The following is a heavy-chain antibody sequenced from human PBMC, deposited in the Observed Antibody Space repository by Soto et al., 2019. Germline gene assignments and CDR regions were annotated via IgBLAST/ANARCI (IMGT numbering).Heavy chain of an antibody. CDR3: ARARMNVIGVIVMTAANGFAS. Sequence: QLQLQQWGAGLLSPSETLALTCAVSTGSLSDNYWSWIRQSPRKGLEWFGAINHSGSVNYNPSLKSRVGISIATSKKQSSLNLNSVIAADTAVYYCARARMNVIGVIVMTAANGFASWGQGILVTVSP. J-gene: IGHJ5*01. CDR2: INHSGSV. CDR1: TGSLSDNY. V-gene: IGHV4-34*02. D-gene: IGHD3-16*01.